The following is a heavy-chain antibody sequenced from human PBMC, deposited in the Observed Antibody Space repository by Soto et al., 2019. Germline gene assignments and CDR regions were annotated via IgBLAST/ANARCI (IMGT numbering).Heavy chain of an antibody. V-gene: IGHV4-59*08. D-gene: IGHD6-13*01. Sequence: PSETLSLTCTVSGGSISSYYWSWIRQPPGKGLEWIGYIYYNGSTNYNPSLKSRVTISVDTSKNQFSLKLSSVTAADTAVYYCARRYSSSFDFWSQGTLVTVSS. CDR3: ARRYSSSFDF. CDR1: GGSISSYY. J-gene: IGHJ4*02. CDR2: IYYNGST.